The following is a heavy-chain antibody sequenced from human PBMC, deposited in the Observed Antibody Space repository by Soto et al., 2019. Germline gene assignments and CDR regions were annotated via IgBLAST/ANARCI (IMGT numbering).Heavy chain of an antibody. V-gene: IGHV3-15*07. CDR2: IKSSTDGGTT. Sequence: EVQLVESGGGLVEPGGSLRLSCAASGFTFSNAWMNWVRPAPGKGLEWVARIKSSTDGGTTDYAAPVKGRFTISRDDSKNTLFLQMNSLKTEDTAVYYCTTSILTGYFRWSICDYWGQGNLVTVSS. J-gene: IGHJ4*02. CDR1: GFTFSNAW. D-gene: IGHD3-9*01. CDR3: TTSILTGYFRWSICDY.